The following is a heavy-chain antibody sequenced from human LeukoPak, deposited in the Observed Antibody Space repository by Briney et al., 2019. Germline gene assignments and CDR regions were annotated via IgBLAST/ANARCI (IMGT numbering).Heavy chain of an antibody. J-gene: IGHJ5*02. Sequence: EASVKVSCKASGYTFTSCNMHWVRQAPGQGLEWMGIINPSTGSTTYAQKFQDRVTMTRDTSTSTVYMELSSLRSEDTAVYYCAREPAAGYNWFDPWGQGTLVTVS. CDR2: INPSTGST. CDR1: GYTFTSCN. D-gene: IGHD6-25*01. CDR3: AREPAAGYNWFDP. V-gene: IGHV1-46*01.